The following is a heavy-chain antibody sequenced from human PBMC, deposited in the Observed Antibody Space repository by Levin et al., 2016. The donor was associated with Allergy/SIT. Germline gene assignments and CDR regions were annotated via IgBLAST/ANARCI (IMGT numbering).Heavy chain of an antibody. CDR2: IYSDGNT. CDR1: GFTVSNDY. CDR3: ARQRAYWYFDL. V-gene: IGHV3-53*01. Sequence: GESLKISCAASGFTVSNDYMNWVRQAPGKGLEWVSLIYSDGNTYYADAVKGRFTISRDNSKNTVYLQMNRLRAEDTAVYYCARQRAYWYFDLWGRGTLVTVSS. J-gene: IGHJ2*01.